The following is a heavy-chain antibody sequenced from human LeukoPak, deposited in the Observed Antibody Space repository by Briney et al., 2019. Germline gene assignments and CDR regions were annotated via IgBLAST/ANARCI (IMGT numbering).Heavy chain of an antibody. CDR2: VAHDGTNE. Sequence: GGSLRLSCAASVFTFSSYGMHWVRHAPGQGLEWVAVVAHDGTNEFSADSMKGRFIISRDNSKDTLYLQMNSLRAEDTAVYYCAKGSGGSYYGYFDYWGQGTLVTVSS. CDR3: AKGSGGSYYGYFDY. CDR1: VFTFSSYG. J-gene: IGHJ4*02. V-gene: IGHV3-30*18. D-gene: IGHD1-26*01.